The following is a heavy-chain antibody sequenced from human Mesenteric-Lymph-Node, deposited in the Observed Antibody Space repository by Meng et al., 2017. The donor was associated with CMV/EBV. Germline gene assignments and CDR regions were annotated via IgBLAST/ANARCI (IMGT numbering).Heavy chain of an antibody. V-gene: IGHV4-39*06. CDR1: GSSINSKSYY. J-gene: IGHJ5*02. CDR2: IYYSGST. Sequence: SETLSPTFTVSGSSINSKSYYWGWIRQPPGKTLEWIGSIYYSGSTYYNPSLKSRVTISVDTSKNQFNLRLSSVTAADTAVYYCASEIPAGGRHNNWYEPWGQGTMVTVSS. D-gene: IGHD3-16*01. CDR3: ASEIPAGGRHNNWYEP.